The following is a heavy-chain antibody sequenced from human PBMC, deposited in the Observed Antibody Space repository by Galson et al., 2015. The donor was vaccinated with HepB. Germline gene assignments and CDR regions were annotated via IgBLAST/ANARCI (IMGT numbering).Heavy chain of an antibody. CDR2: VDYSGRP. V-gene: IGHV4-39*01. CDR3: ARQGEEHYYGSGSATHPFDY. D-gene: IGHD3-10*01. J-gene: IGHJ4*02. Sequence: SETLSLTCTVSGGSISTSFSYYWAWIRQPPGKGLEWIGSVDYSGRPYYNPSLKSRVTISVDTSKNQFALRLSSVTAADTAVYYCARQGEEHYYGSGSATHPFDYWGQGTLVTVSS. CDR1: GGSISTSFSYY.